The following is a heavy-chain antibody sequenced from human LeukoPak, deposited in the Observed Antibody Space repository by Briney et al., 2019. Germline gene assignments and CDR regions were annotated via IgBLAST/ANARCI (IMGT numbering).Heavy chain of an antibody. Sequence: GGSLRLSCAASGFLFSNYAMSWVRQAPGRGLEWVSAVKTRLDDTYYADSVGGRFTISRDNSRSTVYLHMKSLRAEDSALYYCAKGQTTTVLGFDSWGQGALVTVSS. CDR1: GFLFSNYA. CDR3: AKGQTTTVLGFDS. D-gene: IGHD4-4*01. J-gene: IGHJ4*02. V-gene: IGHV3-23*01. CDR2: VKTRLDDT.